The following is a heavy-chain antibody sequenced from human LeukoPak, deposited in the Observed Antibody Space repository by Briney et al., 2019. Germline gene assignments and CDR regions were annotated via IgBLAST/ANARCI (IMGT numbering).Heavy chain of an antibody. J-gene: IGHJ5*02. V-gene: IGHV4-39*01. Sequence: PSETLSLACTVSGGSLRDSAYYWGWIRQPPGKGLDWIASIYYSGVTYFHPSLGSRASIFLDTSNNRFSLELTSVTAADTAVYYCVRHGGTSSLISYCWFDPWGQGILVAVAS. CDR2: IYYSGVT. D-gene: IGHD2-2*01. CDR3: VRHGGTSSLISYCWFDP. CDR1: GGSLRDSAYY.